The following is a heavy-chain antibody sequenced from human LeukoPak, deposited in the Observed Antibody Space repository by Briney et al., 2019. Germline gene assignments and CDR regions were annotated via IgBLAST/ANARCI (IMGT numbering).Heavy chain of an antibody. CDR3: ARLRSYYYGSGRKYYYMDV. V-gene: IGHV4-39*07. CDR2: INHSGST. J-gene: IGHJ6*03. CDR1: GDSISSSSSY. Sequence: SETLSLTCSVSGDSISSSSSYWGWIRQPPGKGLEWIGEINHSGSTNYNPSLKSRVTISVDTSKNQFSLKLSSVTAADTAVYYCARLRSYYYGSGRKYYYMDVWGKGTTVTISS. D-gene: IGHD3-10*01.